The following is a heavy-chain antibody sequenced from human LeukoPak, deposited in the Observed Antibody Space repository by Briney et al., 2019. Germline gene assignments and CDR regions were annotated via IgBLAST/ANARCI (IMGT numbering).Heavy chain of an antibody. V-gene: IGHV3-21*01. CDR3: ASRYCSSTSCFDC. CDR2: ISSSSSYI. D-gene: IGHD2-2*01. CDR1: GFTFSSYS. J-gene: IGHJ4*02. Sequence: GGSLRLSCAASGFTFSSYSMNWVRQAPGKGLEWVSSISSSSSYIYYADSVKGRFTISRDNAKNSLYLQMNSLRAEDTAVYYCASRYCSSTSCFDCWGQGTLVTVSS.